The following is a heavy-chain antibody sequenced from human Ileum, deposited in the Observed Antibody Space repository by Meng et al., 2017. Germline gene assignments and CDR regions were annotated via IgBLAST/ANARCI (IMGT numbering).Heavy chain of an antibody. CDR3: ARRIRGGSYLG. J-gene: IGHJ4*02. Sequence: QLQLMQWGAGMLKPSETLSLTCNVYGASFIDYYWNWIRQPPGKGLDWIGEIHYSGSTNYNPSLASRVTISEDTSQKQFSLRLSSVTAADTAVYYCARRIRGGSYLGWGQGTLVTVSS. CDR2: IHYSGST. D-gene: IGHD1-26*01. V-gene: IGHV4-34*01. CDR1: GASFIDYY.